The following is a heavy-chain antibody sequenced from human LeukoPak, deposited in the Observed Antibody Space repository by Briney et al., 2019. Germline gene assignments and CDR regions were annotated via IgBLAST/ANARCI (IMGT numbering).Heavy chain of an antibody. CDR2: ISSSGTTI. J-gene: IGHJ4*02. CDR3: ARDPYGPKYYFDY. V-gene: IGHV3-11*01. Sequence: PGGSLRLSCAAFGFTFSDYYMSWIRQAPGKGLEWISSISSSGTTIYYADSVKGRFTISRDTAKNSLYLQMNSLRAEDTAVYYCARDPYGPKYYFDYWGQGTLVTVSS. CDR1: GFTFSDYY. D-gene: IGHD4/OR15-4a*01.